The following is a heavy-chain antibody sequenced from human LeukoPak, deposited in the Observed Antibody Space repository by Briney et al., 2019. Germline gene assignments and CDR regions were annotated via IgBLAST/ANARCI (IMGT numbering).Heavy chain of an antibody. CDR1: GFTFSSYA. J-gene: IGHJ4*02. V-gene: IGHV3-30*04. CDR3: ARDPPDYYDSSGYSDFDY. D-gene: IGHD3-22*01. CDR2: ISYDGSNK. Sequence: GGSLRLSCAASGFTFSSYAMHWVRQAPGKGLEWVAVISYDGSNKYYADSVKGRFTISRDNSKNTLYLQMNSLRAEDTAVYYCARDPPDYYDSSGYSDFDYWGQGTLVTVSS.